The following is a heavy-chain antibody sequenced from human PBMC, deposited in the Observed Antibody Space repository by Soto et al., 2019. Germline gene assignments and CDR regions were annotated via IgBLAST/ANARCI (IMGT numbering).Heavy chain of an antibody. CDR3: AKDLRRDSGYDLDY. J-gene: IGHJ4*02. D-gene: IGHD5-12*01. CDR2: IWFDGSHE. Sequence: VQLLESGGDLVQPGGSLRLSCAASGFTFSNYTMNWVRQAPGKGLEWVAVIWFDGSHEYHADSVKGRFTISRDNSRNTLYLQMNSPRAEDTAVYYCAKDLRRDSGYDLDYWGQGTLVAVSS. CDR1: GFTFSNYT. V-gene: IGHV3-33*06.